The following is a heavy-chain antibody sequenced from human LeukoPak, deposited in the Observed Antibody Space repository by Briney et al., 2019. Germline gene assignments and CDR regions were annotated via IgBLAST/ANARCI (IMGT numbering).Heavy chain of an antibody. V-gene: IGHV1-69*13. CDR2: IIPIFGTA. D-gene: IGHD3-10*01. Sequence: ASVKVSCKASGGTFSSYAISRVRQAPGQGLEWMGGIIPIFGTANYAQKFQGRVTITADESTSTAYMELSSLRSEDTAVYYCARGFGELLPFDYWGQGTLVTVSS. J-gene: IGHJ4*02. CDR3: ARGFGELLPFDY. CDR1: GGTFSSYA.